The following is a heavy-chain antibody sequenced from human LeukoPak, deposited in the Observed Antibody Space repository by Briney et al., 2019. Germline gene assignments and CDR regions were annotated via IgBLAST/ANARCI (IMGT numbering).Heavy chain of an antibody. J-gene: IGHJ3*01. CDR2: IYYSGST. V-gene: IGHV4-59*01. CDR1: GGSISSYY. CDR3: ARELRYDNSDSGAF. Sequence: SETLSLTCTVSGGSISSYYWSWIRQPPGKGLEWIGYIYYSGSTNYNPSLKSRVTISVDTSKKQFSLKVSSVTAADTAVYYCARELRYDNSDSGAFWGQGTVVTVSS. D-gene: IGHD3-22*01.